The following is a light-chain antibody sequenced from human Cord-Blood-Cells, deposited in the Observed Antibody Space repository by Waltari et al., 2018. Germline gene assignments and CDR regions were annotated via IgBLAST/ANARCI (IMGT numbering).Light chain of an antibody. Sequence: EIVLTQSPGTLSLSPGERATLSCRASQSVSSSYLAWYQQKPGQAPRLLIYGASSRATGIPDRFSGSVSGTDFTLTISRLEAEDCAVYYCQQYGSSPGLTFGGGTKVEIK. CDR3: QQYGSSPGLT. CDR1: QSVSSSY. J-gene: IGKJ4*01. CDR2: GAS. V-gene: IGKV3-20*01.